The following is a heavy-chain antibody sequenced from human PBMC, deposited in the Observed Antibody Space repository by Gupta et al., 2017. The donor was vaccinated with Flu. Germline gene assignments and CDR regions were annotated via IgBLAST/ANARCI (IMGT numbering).Heavy chain of an antibody. J-gene: IGHJ3*02. Sequence: EVELVESGGGLVQPGGSLRLSCTAYGFTFVNYWMHWVRHLPGKGLVWVSRINSDESSSDYADSVKGRFTISRDNARNTLYPQMNGLRAEDTAVYYCARLGPGDFDSGAAFDIWGQGTVVTVSS. D-gene: IGHD2-21*02. V-gene: IGHV3-74*01. CDR1: GFTFVNYW. CDR2: INSDESSS. CDR3: ARLGPGDFDSGAAFDI.